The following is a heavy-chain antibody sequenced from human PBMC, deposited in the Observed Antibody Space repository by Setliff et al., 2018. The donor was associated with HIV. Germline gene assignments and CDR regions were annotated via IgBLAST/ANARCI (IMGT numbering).Heavy chain of an antibody. V-gene: IGHV1-18*01. CDR1: GYSFINYG. J-gene: IGHJ3*02. D-gene: IGHD1-26*01. CDR3: ARDRVVGAPNAFDI. Sequence: ASVKVSCKASGYSFINYGINWVRQAPGQGLEWMGWISTFNGDTNFAQKFQGRVSMTTETSTTTAYLELRDLRFDDTAVYYCARDRVVGAPNAFDIWGQGTMVTVSS. CDR2: ISTFNGDT.